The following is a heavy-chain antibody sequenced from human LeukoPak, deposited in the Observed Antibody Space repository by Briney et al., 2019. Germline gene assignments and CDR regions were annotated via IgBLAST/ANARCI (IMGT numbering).Heavy chain of an antibody. CDR3: ARSQYYDFWSGYLNYFDY. J-gene: IGHJ4*02. CDR1: GSTFTGYY. Sequence: GASVKVSCKASGSTFTGYYMHWVRQAPGQGLEWVGWINPNSGGTNYAQKFQGRVTMTRDTSISTAYMELSRLRSDDTAVYYCARSQYYDFWSGYLNYFDYWGQGTLVTVSS. D-gene: IGHD3-3*01. CDR2: INPNSGGT. V-gene: IGHV1-2*02.